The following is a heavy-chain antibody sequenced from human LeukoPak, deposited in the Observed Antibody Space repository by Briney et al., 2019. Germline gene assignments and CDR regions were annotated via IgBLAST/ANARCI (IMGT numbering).Heavy chain of an antibody. CDR2: IYTSGST. CDR3: ARGILSDYYSWGSFDY. Sequence: PSETLSLACTVSGGSISSYYWSWIRQPPGKGLEWVGRIYTSGSTNYNPSLKSRVTMSVDTSKNQFSLKLNSVTAAATAVYYCARGILSDYYSWGSFDYWGQGTLVTVSS. D-gene: IGHD3-10*01. V-gene: IGHV4-4*07. CDR1: GGSISSYY. J-gene: IGHJ4*02.